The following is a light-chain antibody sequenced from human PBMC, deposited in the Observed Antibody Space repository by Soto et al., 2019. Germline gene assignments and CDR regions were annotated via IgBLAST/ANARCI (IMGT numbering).Light chain of an antibody. CDR1: QSVSSY. CDR2: DAS. V-gene: IGKV3-11*01. J-gene: IGKJ2*01. CDR3: QQRSNWPPYT. Sequence: EIVLTQSPATLSLSPGESATLSCRASQSVSSYLAWYQQKPGQAPRLLIYDASNRATGIPARFSGSGSGTDFTLTISSLEPEDFAVYYGQQRSNWPPYTFGQGTKLEI.